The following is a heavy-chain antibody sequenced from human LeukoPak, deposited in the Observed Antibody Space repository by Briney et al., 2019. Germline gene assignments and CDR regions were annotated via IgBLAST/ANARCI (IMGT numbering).Heavy chain of an antibody. CDR3: ARDEYSGYGLDY. D-gene: IGHD5-12*01. Sequence: GGSRRLSCAASGFTFSSYSMNWVRQAPGKGLEWVSYISSSSSTIYYADSVKGRFTISRDNAKNSLYLQMNRLRDEYTAVYYCARDEYSGYGLDYWGQGTLVTVSS. J-gene: IGHJ4*02. CDR1: GFTFSSYS. CDR2: ISSSSSTI. V-gene: IGHV3-48*02.